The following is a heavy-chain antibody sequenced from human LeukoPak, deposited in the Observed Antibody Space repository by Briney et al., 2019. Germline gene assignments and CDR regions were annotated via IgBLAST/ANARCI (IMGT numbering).Heavy chain of an antibody. D-gene: IGHD2-21*01. CDR1: GYTFTSYG. CDR3: VRGAPYCDKSACSSPGHH. Sequence: GASVKVSCKASGYTFTSYGITWVRQAPGQGLEWMGWISTYNGNTNDAQKFLDRVTLTRDISSTTAYLELRSLRPDDTAVYFCVRGAPYCDKSACSSPGHHWGQGTLVTVSS. CDR2: ISTYNGNT. J-gene: IGHJ4*02. V-gene: IGHV1-18*01.